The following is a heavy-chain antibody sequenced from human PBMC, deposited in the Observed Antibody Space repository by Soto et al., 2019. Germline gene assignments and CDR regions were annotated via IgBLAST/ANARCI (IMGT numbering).Heavy chain of an antibody. CDR3: ARDLLGGEYPDY. CDR2: VHSGGSS. Sequence: EVQLVESGGGLIQPGGSLRLSCAVSGFSVSSNYMNWVRQAPGKGLEWVSVVHSGGSSYYAHSVKGRFTFSRDNSKNTLYLQMNSLRAEDTAVYYCARDLLGGEYPDYWGQGTLVTVSS. V-gene: IGHV3-53*01. D-gene: IGHD4-17*01. J-gene: IGHJ4*02. CDR1: GFSVSSNY.